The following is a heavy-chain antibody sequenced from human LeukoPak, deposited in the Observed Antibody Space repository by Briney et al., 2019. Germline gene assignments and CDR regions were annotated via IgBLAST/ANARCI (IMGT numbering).Heavy chain of an antibody. Sequence: PSETLSLTCTVSSGSITSSDYYWDWIRQPPGKGLEWIGSVYNTGSSYYNGAFKSRATISIDTSKNLFSLKLKSVTAADTAMYYCARKTVTNWFDPWGQGTLVTVSS. J-gene: IGHJ5*02. V-gene: IGHV4-39*01. CDR3: ARKTVTNWFDP. D-gene: IGHD4-17*01. CDR2: VYNTGSS. CDR1: SGSITSSDYY.